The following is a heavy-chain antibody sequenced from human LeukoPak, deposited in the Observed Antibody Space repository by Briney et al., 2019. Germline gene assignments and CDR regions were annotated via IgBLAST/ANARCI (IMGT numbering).Heavy chain of an antibody. Sequence: ASVKVSCKASRYTFTGYYMHWVRQAPGQGLEWMGWINPNSGGTSYAQKFQGRVTMTRDTSISTAYMELSRLRSDDTAVYYCARDVEDYYDSSFSGFDYWGQGTLVTVSS. V-gene: IGHV1-2*02. CDR3: ARDVEDYYDSSFSGFDY. D-gene: IGHD3-22*01. CDR2: INPNSGGT. CDR1: RYTFTGYY. J-gene: IGHJ4*02.